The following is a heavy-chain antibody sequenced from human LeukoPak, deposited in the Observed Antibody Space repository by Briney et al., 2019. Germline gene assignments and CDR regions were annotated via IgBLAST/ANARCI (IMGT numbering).Heavy chain of an antibody. CDR3: ARAPMLAYCGGYCYSKGDAFDI. J-gene: IGHJ3*02. CDR1: GYTFTGYY. CDR2: INPNSGGT. D-gene: IGHD2-21*02. V-gene: IGHV1-2*02. Sequence: ASVKVSCKASGYTFTGYYMHWVRQAPGQGLEWMGWINPNSGGTNYAQKFQGRVTMTRDTSISTAYMELSRLRSDDTAVYYCARAPMLAYCGGYCYSKGDAFDIWGQGTMVTVSS.